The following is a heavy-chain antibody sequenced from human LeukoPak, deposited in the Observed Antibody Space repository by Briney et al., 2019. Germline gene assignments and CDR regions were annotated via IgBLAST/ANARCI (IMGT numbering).Heavy chain of an antibody. Sequence: GGSLRLSCAASGFAFSSYSMHWVRQAPGKGLEWVAVIWYDGSNKYYADSVKGRFTISRDNSKNTLYLQMNSLRAEDTAVYYCARGLYGMDVWGQGTTVTVSS. CDR2: IWYDGSNK. V-gene: IGHV3-33*01. CDR1: GFAFSSYS. CDR3: ARGLYGMDV. J-gene: IGHJ6*02.